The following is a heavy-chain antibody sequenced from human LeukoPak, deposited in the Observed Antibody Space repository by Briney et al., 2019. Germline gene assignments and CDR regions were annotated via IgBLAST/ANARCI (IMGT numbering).Heavy chain of an antibody. J-gene: IGHJ4*02. CDR1: GFTFNFYW. D-gene: IGHD3-9*01. CDR3: ARDPFDILTDPYFDY. CDR2: INSDGSST. V-gene: IGHV3-74*01. Sequence: PGGSLRLSCAASGFTFNFYWMHWVRQAPGKGLLWVSRINSDGSSTSYADSVESRFTISRDNAKNTLYLQMNSLRAEDTAVYYCARDPFDILTDPYFDYWGQGTLVTVSS.